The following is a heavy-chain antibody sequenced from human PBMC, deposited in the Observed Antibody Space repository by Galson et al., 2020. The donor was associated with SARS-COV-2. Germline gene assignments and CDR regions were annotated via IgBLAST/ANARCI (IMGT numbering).Heavy chain of an antibody. D-gene: IGHD4-17*01. Sequence: GGSLRLSCAASGFTFSSYGMHWVRQAPGKGLEWVAVISYDGSNKYYADSVKGRFTISRDNSKNTLYLQMNSLRAEDTAVYYCAKGYGDYKEYYFDYWCQGTLVTVSS. CDR1: GFTFSSYG. J-gene: IGHJ4*02. V-gene: IGHV3-30*18. CDR3: AKGYGDYKEYYFDY. CDR2: ISYDGSNK.